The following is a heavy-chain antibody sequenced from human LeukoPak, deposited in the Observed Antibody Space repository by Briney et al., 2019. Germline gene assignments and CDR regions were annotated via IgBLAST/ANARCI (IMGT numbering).Heavy chain of an antibody. CDR3: ARGPSMDY. CDR2: INHSRST. V-gene: IGHV4-39*07. CDR1: GGSISSGSYY. D-gene: IGHD2-21*01. Sequence: PSQTLSLTCTVSGGSISSGSYYWSWIRQPPGKGLEWIGEINHSRSTNYNPSLKRRVSISADTSKNQFSLKLSSVPAADTAVYYCARGPSMDYWGQGTLVTVSS. J-gene: IGHJ4*02.